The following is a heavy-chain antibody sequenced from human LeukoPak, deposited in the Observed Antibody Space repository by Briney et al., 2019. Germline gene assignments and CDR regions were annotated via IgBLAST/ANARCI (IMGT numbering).Heavy chain of an antibody. CDR1: GYTFTSYG. CDR3: AIELGEWGVFGF. D-gene: IGHD3-16*01. V-gene: IGHV1-18*01. CDR2: ISAYNGNT. J-gene: IGHJ4*02. Sequence: ASVKVSCKASGYTFTSYGISWVRQAPGQGLEWMGWISAYNGNTNYAQKLQGRVTMTTDTSTSTANMELRSLRSDDTAVYYCAIELGEWGVFGFWGQGSLVIVSS.